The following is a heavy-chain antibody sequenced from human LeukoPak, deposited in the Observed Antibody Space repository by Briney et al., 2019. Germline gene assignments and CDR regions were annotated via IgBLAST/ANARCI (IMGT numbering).Heavy chain of an antibody. J-gene: IGHJ3*02. Sequence: GGSLRLSCAASGFTVSSNYMSWVRQAPGKGLEWVSVIYSGGSTYYADSVKGRFTISRDNSKNTLYLQMNSLRAEDTAVYYCASPCSYGSDAFDIWGQGTMVTVSS. D-gene: IGHD5-18*01. CDR3: ASPCSYGSDAFDI. CDR2: IYSGGST. CDR1: GFTVSSNY. V-gene: IGHV3-66*02.